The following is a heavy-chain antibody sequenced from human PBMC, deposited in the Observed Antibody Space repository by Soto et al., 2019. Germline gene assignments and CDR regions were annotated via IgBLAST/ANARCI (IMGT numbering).Heavy chain of an antibody. CDR1: RGSFNDYY. CDR3: ARRNGYDGLTGYWYFDY. V-gene: IGHV4-34*01. D-gene: IGHD3-9*01. J-gene: IGHJ4*02. CDR2: INHRGST. Sequence: PSETLSLTCAVYRGSFNDYYWTWIRQPPGKGLEWIGEINHRGSTNYNPSLKSRVTTSVDTSKNQFSLKLSSVTAADTAVYYCARRNGYDGLTGYWYFDYWGRGTLVTVSS.